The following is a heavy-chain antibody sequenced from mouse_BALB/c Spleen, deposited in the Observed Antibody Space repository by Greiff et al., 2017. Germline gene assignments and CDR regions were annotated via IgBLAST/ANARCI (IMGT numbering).Heavy chain of an antibody. D-gene: IGHD2-1*01. CDR2: IWSGGST. J-gene: IGHJ2*01. CDR3: ARSLYGNFYFDY. CDR1: GFSLTSYG. V-gene: IGHV2-2*02. Sequence: QVQLQQSGPGLVQPSQSLSITCTVSGFSLTSYGVHWVRQSPGKGLEWLGVIWSGGSTDYNAAFISRLSISKDNSKSQVFFKMNSLQANDTAIYYCARSLYGNFYFDYWGQGTTLTVSS.